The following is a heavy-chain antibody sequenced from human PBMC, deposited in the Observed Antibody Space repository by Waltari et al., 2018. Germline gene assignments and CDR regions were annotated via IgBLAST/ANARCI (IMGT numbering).Heavy chain of an antibody. CDR2: IYYSGST. D-gene: IGHD6-25*01. V-gene: IGHV4-59*01. J-gene: IGHJ4*02. CDR1: GGSISSYY. Sequence: QVQLQESGPGLVKPSETLSLTCTDSGGSISSYYWSWIRQPPGKGLEWIGYIYYSGSTNYNPSLKSRVTISVDTSKNQFSLKLSSVTAADTAVYYCARGGPAAYWGQGTLVTVSS. CDR3: ARGGPAAY.